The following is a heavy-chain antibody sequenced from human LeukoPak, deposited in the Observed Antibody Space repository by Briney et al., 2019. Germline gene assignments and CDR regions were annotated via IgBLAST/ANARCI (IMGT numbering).Heavy chain of an antibody. V-gene: IGHV1-18*01. D-gene: IGHD6-6*01. J-gene: IGHJ4*02. CDR1: GYTFSSYG. Sequence: ASVKVSCKASGYTFSSYGISWVRQAPGQGLEWMGWISAYNGNTNYAQKLQGRVTMTTDISTSTAYMELRSLRSDDTAVYYCAKPQIPYSSSSQNDYWGQGTLVTVSS. CDR3: AKPQIPYSSSSQNDY. CDR2: ISAYNGNT.